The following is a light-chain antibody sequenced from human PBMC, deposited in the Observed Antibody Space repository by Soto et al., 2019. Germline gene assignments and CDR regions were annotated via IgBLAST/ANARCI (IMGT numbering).Light chain of an antibody. CDR1: QSVSSY. V-gene: IGKV3-11*01. CDR2: DAS. CDR3: QKYNSAPLT. Sequence: EIVLTQSPATLALSPGEGATLSFRASQSVSSYLAWYQQKPGQAPRLLIYDASNRATGIPARFSGSGSGTDFTLTISSLQPEDVAAYYCQKYNSAPLTFGGGTK. J-gene: IGKJ4*01.